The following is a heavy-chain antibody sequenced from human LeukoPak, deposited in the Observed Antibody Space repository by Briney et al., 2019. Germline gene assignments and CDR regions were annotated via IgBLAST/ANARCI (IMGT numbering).Heavy chain of an antibody. V-gene: IGHV3-23*01. CDR2: ISGSGGST. Sequence: PGGPLRLSCAASGFTFSSYAMSWVRQAPGKGLEWVSAISGSGGSTYYADSVKGRFTISRDNSKNTLYLQVNSLRAEDTAVYHCAKAPPSSYYYYYGMDVWGQGTTVTVSS. D-gene: IGHD6-13*01. J-gene: IGHJ6*02. CDR3: AKAPPSSYYYYYGMDV. CDR1: GFTFSSYA.